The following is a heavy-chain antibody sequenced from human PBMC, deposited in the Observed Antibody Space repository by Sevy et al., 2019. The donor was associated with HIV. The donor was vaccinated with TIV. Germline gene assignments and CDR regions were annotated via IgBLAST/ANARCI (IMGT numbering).Heavy chain of an antibody. Sequence: SETLSLTCSVSGASISSSFWTWVRKSQGKGLEWIGNIYFTGTPDYSPPLKSRVILSLDTSKSQFSLTLKSVTAADTAIYFCARDSTTRPRVLDYWGQGTLVTVSS. CDR1: GASISSSF. J-gene: IGHJ4*02. CDR3: ARDSTTRPRVLDY. V-gene: IGHV4-59*01. CDR2: IYFTGTP. D-gene: IGHD1-1*01.